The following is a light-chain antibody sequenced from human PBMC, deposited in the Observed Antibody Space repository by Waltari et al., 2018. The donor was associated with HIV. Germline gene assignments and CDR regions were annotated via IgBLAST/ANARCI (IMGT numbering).Light chain of an antibody. V-gene: IGKV2D-29*01. CDR1: QSLLHSDGKTY. CDR3: MQSLQVPSIT. CDR2: EVS. Sequence: IVMTQSPLSLSVTPGQPASISCKSSQSLLHSDGKTYLNWYFQKPGHPPKIMIYEVSKRFAGVPDRFSGSGSGTDFTLTISRVATEDVGIYYCMQSLQVPSITFGQGTRLEIK. J-gene: IGKJ5*01.